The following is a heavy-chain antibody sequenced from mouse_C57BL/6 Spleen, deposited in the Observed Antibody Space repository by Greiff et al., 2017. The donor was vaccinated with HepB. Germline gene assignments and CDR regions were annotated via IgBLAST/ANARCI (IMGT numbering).Heavy chain of an antibody. Sequence: EVQLVESGGGLVKPGGSLKLSCAASGFTFSDYGMHWVRQAPEKGLEWVAYISSGSSTIYYADTVKGRFTISRDNAKNTLFLQMTSLRSEDTAMYYCARGGTGFYYYAMDYWGQGTSVTVSS. J-gene: IGHJ4*01. CDR3: ARGGTGFYYYAMDY. CDR1: GFTFSDYG. V-gene: IGHV5-17*01. D-gene: IGHD3-3*01. CDR2: ISSGSSTI.